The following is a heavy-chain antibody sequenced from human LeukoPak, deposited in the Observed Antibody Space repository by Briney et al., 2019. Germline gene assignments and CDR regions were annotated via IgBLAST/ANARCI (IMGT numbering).Heavy chain of an antibody. J-gene: IGHJ4*02. D-gene: IGHD3-22*01. Sequence: GASVTVSCTTSGYIFISYGISWVRQAPGQGLEWMGWISAYNGNTNYAQEFQGRVTMTTEISTSTAYMELRSLRSDDTAVYYCAREYYDSSGYYYFDCWGQGTLVTVSS. CDR3: AREYYDSSGYYYFDC. V-gene: IGHV1-18*01. CDR1: GYIFISYG. CDR2: ISAYNGNT.